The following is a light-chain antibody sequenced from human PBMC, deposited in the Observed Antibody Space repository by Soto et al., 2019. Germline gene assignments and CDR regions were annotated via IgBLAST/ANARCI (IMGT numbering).Light chain of an antibody. CDR3: QQYNSYPYT. CDR2: KAS. V-gene: IGKV1-5*03. CDR1: QSISSW. Sequence: DIQMTQSRSTLSASVGDRVTITCRASQSISSWLAWYQQKPGKAPKLLIYKASSLESGVPSRFSGSGSGTEFTLTISSLQPDDLATYYCQQYNSYPYTFGQGTKLEIK. J-gene: IGKJ2*01.